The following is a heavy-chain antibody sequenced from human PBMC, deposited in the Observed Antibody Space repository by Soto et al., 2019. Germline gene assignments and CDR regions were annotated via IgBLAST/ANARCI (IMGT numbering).Heavy chain of an antibody. CDR3: ATGLVRATSYFDF. Sequence: GESLKISCKGSRYSFTAYWIGWVRQMPGKGLEWMGIMYPGDSDTRYSPSFQGQVTISADKSISTAYLQWSSLKASDTAMYYCATGLVRATSYFDFWGQGTLVTVS. CDR2: MYPGDSDT. V-gene: IGHV5-51*01. D-gene: IGHD1-26*01. CDR1: RYSFTAYW. J-gene: IGHJ4*02.